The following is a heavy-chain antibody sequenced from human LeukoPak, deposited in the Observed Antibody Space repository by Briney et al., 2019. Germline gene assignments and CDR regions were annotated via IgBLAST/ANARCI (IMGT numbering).Heavy chain of an antibody. V-gene: IGHV3-48*01. D-gene: IGHD6-19*01. CDR3: ARDSAGIAVAGDFDY. J-gene: IGHJ4*02. Sequence: GGSLRLSCAASGFTFSSYSMNWVRRAPGKGLEWVSYISSSSSTIYYADSVKGRFTISRDNAKNSLYLQMNSLRAEDTAVYYCARDSAGIAVAGDFDYWGQGTLVTVSS. CDR1: GFTFSSYS. CDR2: ISSSSSTI.